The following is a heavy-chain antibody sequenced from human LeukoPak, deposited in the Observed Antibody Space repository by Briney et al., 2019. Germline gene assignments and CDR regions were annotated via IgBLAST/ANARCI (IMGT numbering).Heavy chain of an antibody. CDR3: ARDRGGYSYGCDY. J-gene: IGHJ4*02. V-gene: IGHV3-30*04. CDR2: ISYDGSNK. D-gene: IGHD5-18*01. Sequence: GRSLRLSCAASGLTFSSYAMHWVRQAPGKGLEWVAVISYDGSNKYYADSVKGRFTISRDNSKSTLYLQMNSLRAEDTAVYYCARDRGGYSYGCDYWGQGTLVTVSS. CDR1: GLTFSSYA.